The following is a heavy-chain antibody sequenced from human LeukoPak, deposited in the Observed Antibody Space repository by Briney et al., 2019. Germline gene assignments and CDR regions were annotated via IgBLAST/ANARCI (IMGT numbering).Heavy chain of an antibody. CDR3: ARDSQEAAPGVMTLSNWFDP. J-gene: IGHJ5*02. CDR1: GGTFSSYA. V-gene: IGHV1-69*05. Sequence: SVKVSCKASGGTFSSYAISWVRQAPGQGLEWMGGIIPIFGTANYAQKFQGRVTITTDESTSTAYMELSSLRSEDTAVYYCARDSQEAAPGVMTLSNWFDPWGQGTLVTVSS. D-gene: IGHD2-15*01. CDR2: IIPIFGTA.